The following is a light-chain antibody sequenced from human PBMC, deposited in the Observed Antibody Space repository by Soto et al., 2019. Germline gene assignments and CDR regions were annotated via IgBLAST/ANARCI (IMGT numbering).Light chain of an antibody. V-gene: IGLV3-21*04. Sequence: SYELTQPPSVSVAPGETARIPCGGNNIGSKSVHWYQQKPGQAPVLVINYDTDRPSGIPERFSGSNSGNTATLTISRVEAGDEADYYCQVWDSSSDHLVVFGGGTKVTVL. CDR1: NIGSKS. CDR3: QVWDSSSDHLVV. J-gene: IGLJ2*01. CDR2: YDT.